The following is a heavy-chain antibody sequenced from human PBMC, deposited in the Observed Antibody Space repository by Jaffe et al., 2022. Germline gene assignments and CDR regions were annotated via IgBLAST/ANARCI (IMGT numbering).Heavy chain of an antibody. CDR3: ARDQSYYDILTGYYHFDY. CDR2: ISSSGSTI. D-gene: IGHD3-9*01. V-gene: IGHV3-48*03. CDR1: GFTFSSYE. J-gene: IGHJ4*02. Sequence: EVQLVESGGGLVQPGGSLRLSCAASGFTFSSYEMNWVRQAPGKGLEWVSYISSSGSTIYYADSVKGRFTISRDNAKNSLYLQMNSLRAEDTAVYYCARDQSYYDILTGYYHFDYWGQGTLVTVSS.